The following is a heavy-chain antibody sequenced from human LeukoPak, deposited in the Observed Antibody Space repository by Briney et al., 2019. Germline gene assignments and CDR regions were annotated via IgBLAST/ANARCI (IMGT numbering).Heavy chain of an antibody. J-gene: IGHJ3*02. D-gene: IGHD3-22*01. V-gene: IGHV3-9*01. CDR2: ISWNSGST. Sequence: PGRSLRLSCAASGFTFDDYAMHWVRQAPGKGLGWVSGISWNSGSTYYADSVKGRFTISRDNSKNTLYLQMNSLRAEDTAVYYCASNPPTLYYYDSSGGPFDIWGQGTMVTVSS. CDR3: ASNPPTLYYYDSSGGPFDI. CDR1: GFTFDDYA.